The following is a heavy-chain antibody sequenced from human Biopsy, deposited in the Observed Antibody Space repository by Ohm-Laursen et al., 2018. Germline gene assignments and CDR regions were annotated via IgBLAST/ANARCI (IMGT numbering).Heavy chain of an antibody. CDR3: ARGLSSGWYGYFDV. D-gene: IGHD6-19*01. CDR2: IRYDGTNE. CDR1: GFTFGHYA. J-gene: IGHJ2*01. Sequence: SLRLSCSASGFTFGHYAMHWVRQAPGKGLEWISLIRYDGTNEDYADSVKGRFTISRDNSKNTLYLQINTLTLEDTAFYYCARGLSSGWYGYFDVWGRGTLVTVSS. V-gene: IGHV3-33*04.